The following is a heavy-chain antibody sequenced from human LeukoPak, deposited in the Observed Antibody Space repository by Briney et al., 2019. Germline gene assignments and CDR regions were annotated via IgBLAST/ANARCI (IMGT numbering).Heavy chain of an antibody. J-gene: IGHJ4*02. V-gene: IGHV4-59*01. CDR2: IYYSGST. CDR3: ARADRIAVAGRFDY. D-gene: IGHD6-19*01. Sequence: SETLSLTCTVSGGSISSYYWSWIRQPPGKGLEWIGYIYYSGSTNYNPSLKSRVTISVDTSKNQFSLKLSSVTAADTAVYYCARADRIAVAGRFDYWGQGTLVTVSS. CDR1: GGSISSYY.